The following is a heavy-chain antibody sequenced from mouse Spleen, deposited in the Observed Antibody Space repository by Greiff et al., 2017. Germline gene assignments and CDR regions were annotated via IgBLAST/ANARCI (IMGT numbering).Heavy chain of an antibody. J-gene: IGHJ2*01. CDR1: GYTFTDYE. V-gene: IGHV1-15*01. Sequence: QVQLQQSGAELVRPGASVTLSCKASGYTFTDYEMHWVKQTPVHGLEWIGAIDPETGGTAYNQKFKGKATLTADKSSSTAYMELRSLTSEDSAVYYCTRYRYDVGYNFDYWGQGTTLTVSS. CDR2: IDPETGGT. CDR3: TRYRYDVGYNFDY. D-gene: IGHD2-14*01.